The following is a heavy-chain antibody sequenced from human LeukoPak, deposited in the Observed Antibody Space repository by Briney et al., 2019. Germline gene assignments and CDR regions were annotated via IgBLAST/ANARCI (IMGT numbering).Heavy chain of an antibody. J-gene: IGHJ4*02. Sequence: GGSLRLSCAASGFTFSSYSMNWVRQAPGKGLEGVSYISSSSSTIYYADSVKGRFTISRDNAKNTLYLQMNSLRAEDTAVYYCARAQSRYSGYDSFPFDSWGQGTLVTVSS. CDR1: GFTFSSYS. CDR3: ARAQSRYSGYDSFPFDS. D-gene: IGHD5-12*01. V-gene: IGHV3-48*04. CDR2: ISSSSSTI.